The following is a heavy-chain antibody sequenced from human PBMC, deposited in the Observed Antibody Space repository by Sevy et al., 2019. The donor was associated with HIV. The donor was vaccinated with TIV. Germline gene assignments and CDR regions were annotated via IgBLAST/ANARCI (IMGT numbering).Heavy chain of an antibody. CDR3: AKEGKNIRSWFYP. CDR2: ISGYNGYT. J-gene: IGHJ5*02. CDR1: GYSFTNYG. Sequence: ASVKVSCKASGYSFTNYGIGWVRQAPGQGLEWMGWISGYNGYTNYAQNLQGRVTMTTDTSTSTAYMELRSLRSDDTAICYCAKEGKNIRSWFYPWGQGTLVTVSS. D-gene: IGHD3-3*02. V-gene: IGHV1-18*01.